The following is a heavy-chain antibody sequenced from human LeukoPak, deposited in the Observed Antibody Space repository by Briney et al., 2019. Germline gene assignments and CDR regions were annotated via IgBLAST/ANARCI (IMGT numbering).Heavy chain of an antibody. D-gene: IGHD6-19*01. V-gene: IGHV3-23*01. CDR3: AKDDWQWLVDY. CDR1: RFTFTSYA. Sequence: GGSLRLSCAASRFTFTSYAMSWVRQVPGKGLEWVSAISGSGTYTYYADSVKGRFTISRDNSKNTLYLQMNSLRAEDTAVYYCAKDDWQWLVDYWGQGTLVTVSS. J-gene: IGHJ4*02. CDR2: ISGSGTYT.